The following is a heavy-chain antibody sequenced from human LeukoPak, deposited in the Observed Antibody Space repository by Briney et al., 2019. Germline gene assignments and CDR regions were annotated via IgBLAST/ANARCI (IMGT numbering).Heavy chain of an antibody. V-gene: IGHV4-34*01. CDR2: INHSGNT. Sequence: SETLSLTCAVYGGSFSGYYWTWIRQPPGKGLEWIGEINHSGNTNYNPSLKSRVAISVDTSKNQFSLKLSSVIAADTAMCYCARSKDGSGFAAYWGQGTQVTVSS. CDR1: GGSFSGYY. CDR3: ARSKDGSGFAAY. D-gene: IGHD3-22*01. J-gene: IGHJ4*02.